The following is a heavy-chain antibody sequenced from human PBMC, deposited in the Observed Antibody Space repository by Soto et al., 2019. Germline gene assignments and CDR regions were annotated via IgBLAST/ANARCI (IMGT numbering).Heavy chain of an antibody. CDR1: GGSFSGYY. D-gene: IGHD2-15*01. J-gene: IGHJ4*02. CDR3: ARVGLLGCSGGSCYVYGFDY. V-gene: IGHV4-34*01. Sequence: SSETLSLTCAFYGGSFSGYYWSLIRQPPGKGLEWIGEINHSGSTNYNPSLKSRVTISVDTSKNQFSLKLSSVTAADTAVYYCARVGLLGCSGGSCYVYGFDYWGQGTLVTVSS. CDR2: INHSGST.